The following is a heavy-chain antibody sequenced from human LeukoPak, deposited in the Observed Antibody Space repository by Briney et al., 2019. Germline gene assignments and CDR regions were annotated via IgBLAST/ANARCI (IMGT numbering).Heavy chain of an antibody. D-gene: IGHD3-22*01. J-gene: IGHJ4*02. CDR3: ARGNHYYDSSGYHY. CDR2: ISSNGGST. CDR1: GFTFSSYA. V-gene: IGHV3-64*01. Sequence: GGSLRLSCAASGFTFSSYAMHWVRQAPGKGLEYVSAISSNGGSTYYANSVKGRFTISRDNSKNTLYLQMGCLRAEDMAVYYCARGNHYYDSSGYHYWGQGALVTVSS.